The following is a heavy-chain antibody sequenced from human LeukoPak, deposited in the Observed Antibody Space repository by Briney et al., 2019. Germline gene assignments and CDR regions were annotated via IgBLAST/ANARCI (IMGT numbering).Heavy chain of an antibody. CDR2: IDWDDDK. J-gene: IGHJ4*02. V-gene: IGHV2-70*04. Sequence: SGPVLVKPTQTLTLTCTFSGFSLSTSGMRVSWIRQPPGKALEWLARIDWDDDKFYNTALKTRLTISKDTSKNQVVLTMTNMDPVDTATYYCARIPTYGDYAYFDYWGQGTLVTVSS. D-gene: IGHD4-17*01. CDR1: GFSLSTSGMR. CDR3: ARIPTYGDYAYFDY.